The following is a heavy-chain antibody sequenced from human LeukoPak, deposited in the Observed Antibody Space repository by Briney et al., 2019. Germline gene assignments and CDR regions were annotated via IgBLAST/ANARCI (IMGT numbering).Heavy chain of an antibody. CDR2: ISGSGSRT. J-gene: IGHJ3*02. CDR1: GFTFTNYA. D-gene: IGHD5-24*01. Sequence: PGGSLRLSCAASGFTFTNYAMSWVRQAPGKGLEWVSVISGSGSRTDYADSLKGRFTISRDNSKNTLFLQVNSLEAEDTAVYFCAKGRRATFRYDAFDIWGRGTMVTVSS. V-gene: IGHV3-23*01. CDR3: AKGRRATFRYDAFDI.